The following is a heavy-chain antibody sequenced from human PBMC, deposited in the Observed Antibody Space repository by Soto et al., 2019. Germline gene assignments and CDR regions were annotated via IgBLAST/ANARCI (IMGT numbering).Heavy chain of an antibody. CDR1: GFIFSNYA. V-gene: IGHV3-23*01. CDR2: ICGSGADT. CDR3: AKDTGRGGGSVFDY. J-gene: IGHJ4*02. Sequence: EVQLLESGGGLVQPGVSERLSCAPSGFIFSNYAMRWVRDARGEGLEWVSAICGSGADTYYTESVKGRFTISRDNFKNTLYLQMNSLRAEDTAVYYCAKDTGRGGGSVFDYWGQGTLVTVSS. D-gene: IGHD2-15*01.